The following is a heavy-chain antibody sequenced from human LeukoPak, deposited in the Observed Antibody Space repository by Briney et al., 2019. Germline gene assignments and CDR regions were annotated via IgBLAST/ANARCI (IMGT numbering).Heavy chain of an antibody. Sequence: GESLKISCKGSGYSFTSYWIGWVRQMPGKGLEWMGVIHPGDSDTRYSPPFQGQVTISADKSISTASLQWSSLKASDTAMYYCARLYSGSFVDAFDIWGQGTMVTVSS. CDR3: ARLYSGSFVDAFDI. D-gene: IGHD1-26*01. V-gene: IGHV5-51*01. CDR1: GYSFTSYW. CDR2: IHPGDSDT. J-gene: IGHJ3*02.